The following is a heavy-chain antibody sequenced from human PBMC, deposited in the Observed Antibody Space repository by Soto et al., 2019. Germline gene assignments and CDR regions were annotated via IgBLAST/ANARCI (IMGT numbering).Heavy chain of an antibody. CDR1: GYSFTSYW. J-gene: IGHJ6*02. D-gene: IGHD6-13*01. CDR2: IIPILGIA. CDR3: ARTAAAGKYYYGVDV. V-gene: IGHV1-69*02. Sequence: KISCKGSGYSFTSYWISWVRQAPGQGLEWMGRIIPILGIANYAQKFQGRVTITADKSTSTAYLERSSLRASDTAIYYCARTAAAGKYYYGVDVWGQGTTVTVSS.